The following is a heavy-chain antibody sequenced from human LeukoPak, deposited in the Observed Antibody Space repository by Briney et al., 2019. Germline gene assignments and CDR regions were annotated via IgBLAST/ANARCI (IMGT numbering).Heavy chain of an antibody. Sequence: GGSLRLSCVASGFSVNNKYMSWVRRAPGKGLEWIAAVETAKGTVYAESVKDRFTISRDNSKNTLYLQMNSLRAEDTAVYYCAKDSRSHYYFDYWGQGTLVTVSS. V-gene: IGHV3-66*01. J-gene: IGHJ4*02. CDR3: AKDSRSHYYFDY. D-gene: IGHD2-15*01. CDR1: GFSVNNKY. CDR2: VETAKGT.